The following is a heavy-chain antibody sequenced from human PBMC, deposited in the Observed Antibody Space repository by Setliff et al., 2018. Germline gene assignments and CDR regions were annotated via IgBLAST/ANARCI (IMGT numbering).Heavy chain of an antibody. Sequence: GGSLRLSCAASGFSLRIFWRSWVRQTPGRGLEWVATIKQDGSEKFYADSVKGRFTISRDNAKNSLFLQMNSTRAEDTAIYFCARDRGGGLYDYWGLGTLVTVSS. J-gene: IGHJ4*02. CDR2: IKQDGSEK. CDR1: GFSLRIFW. V-gene: IGHV3-7*01. D-gene: IGHD3-16*01. CDR3: ARDRGGGLYDY.